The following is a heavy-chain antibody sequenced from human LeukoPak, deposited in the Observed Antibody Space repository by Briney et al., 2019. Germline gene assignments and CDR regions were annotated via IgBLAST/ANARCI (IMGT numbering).Heavy chain of an antibody. CDR2: IWYDGSNK. Sequence: GGSLRLSCAASGFTFSSYGIHWVRQAPGKGLQWVAVIWYDGSNKFYADSVRGRFTISRDNSKNALYLQMHSLRAEDTAVYYCARDRAYDSSGYYPDYWGQGTLVTVSS. CDR3: ARDRAYDSSGYYPDY. D-gene: IGHD3-22*01. J-gene: IGHJ4*02. CDR1: GFTFSSYG. V-gene: IGHV3-33*01.